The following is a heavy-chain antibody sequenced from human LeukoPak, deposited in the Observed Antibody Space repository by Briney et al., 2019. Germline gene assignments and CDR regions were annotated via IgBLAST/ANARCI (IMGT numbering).Heavy chain of an antibody. CDR2: IIPIFGTA. Sequence: GASVKVSCKASGYTFTSYAISWVRQAPGQGLEWMGGIIPIFGTANYAQKFQGRVTITADESTSTAYMELSSLRSEDTAVYYCARVGVFVRGVIGGEGGGGGGQGTLVTVSS. D-gene: IGHD3-10*01. CDR3: ARVGVFVRGVIGGEGGGG. J-gene: IGHJ4*02. CDR1: GYTFTSYA. V-gene: IGHV1-69*13.